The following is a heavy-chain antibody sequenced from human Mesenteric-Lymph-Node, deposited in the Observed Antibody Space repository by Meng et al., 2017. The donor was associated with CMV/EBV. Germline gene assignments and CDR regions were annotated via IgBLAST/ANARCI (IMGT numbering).Heavy chain of an antibody. D-gene: IGHD2-2*01. CDR3: ARGRRLDWGYCSSTSCYGGYGMDV. J-gene: IGHJ6*02. V-gene: IGHV4-39*07. Sequence: SETLSLTCTVSGGSVSSGSYYWSWIRQPPGKGLEWIGEINHSGSTNYNPSLKSRVTISVDTSKNQFSLKLSSVTAADTAVYYCARGRRLDWGYCSSTSCYGGYGMDVWGQGTTVTVSS. CDR1: GGSVSSGSYY. CDR2: INHSGST.